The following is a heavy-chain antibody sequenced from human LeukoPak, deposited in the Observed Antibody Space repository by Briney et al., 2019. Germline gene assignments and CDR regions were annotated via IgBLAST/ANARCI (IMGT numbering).Heavy chain of an antibody. D-gene: IGHD3-10*01. CDR3: ARGWVTMVRGVIITDYYYYMDV. V-gene: IGHV4-34*01. Sequence: SETLFLTCAVYGGSFSGYYWSWIRQPPGKGLEWIGEINHSGSTNYNPSLKSRVTISVDTSKNQFSLKLSSVTAADTAVYYCARGWVTMVRGVIITDYYYYMDVWGKGTTVTVSS. CDR2: INHSGST. J-gene: IGHJ6*03. CDR1: GGSFSGYY.